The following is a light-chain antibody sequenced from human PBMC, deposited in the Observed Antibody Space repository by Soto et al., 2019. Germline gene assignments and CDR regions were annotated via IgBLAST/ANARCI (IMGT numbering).Light chain of an antibody. CDR1: QSVSSSY. V-gene: IGKV3-20*01. J-gene: IGKJ1*01. CDR3: QQYVSSPRT. CDR2: GAS. Sequence: EIVLTQSPGTLSLSPGERATLSCRASQSVSSSYLAWYQQKPGQAPRPLIYGASSRATGIPDRFSGSGSGTDFTLTISSLEPEDFAVYYCQQYVSSPRTFGQGTKVDIK.